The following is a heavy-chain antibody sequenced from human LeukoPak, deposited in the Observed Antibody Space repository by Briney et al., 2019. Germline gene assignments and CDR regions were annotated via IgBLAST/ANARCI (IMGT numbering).Heavy chain of an antibody. J-gene: IGHJ4*02. Sequence: GGSLRLSCAASGFTFSSYWMSWVRQAPGKGLEWVANIKQGGSEKYYVDSVKGRFTISRDNAKNSLYLQMNSLRAEDTAVYYCARDSEVVVTGPFDYWGQGTLVTVSS. D-gene: IGHD2-15*01. V-gene: IGHV3-7*01. CDR2: IKQGGSEK. CDR1: GFTFSSYW. CDR3: ARDSEVVVTGPFDY.